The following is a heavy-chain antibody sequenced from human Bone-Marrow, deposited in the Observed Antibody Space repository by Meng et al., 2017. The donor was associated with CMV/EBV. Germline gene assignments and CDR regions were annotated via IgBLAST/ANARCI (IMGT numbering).Heavy chain of an antibody. J-gene: IGHJ2*01. CDR3: ARVHSSSWYGWYFDL. CDR1: GGSISSYY. V-gene: IGHV4-59*01. Sequence: SETLSLTCTVSGGSISSYYWSWIRQPPGKGLEWIGYIYYSGSTNYNPSLKSRVTISVDTSKNQFSLKLSSVTAADTAVYYCARVHSSSWYGWYFDLWGRGTLVTGSS. D-gene: IGHD6-13*01. CDR2: IYYSGST.